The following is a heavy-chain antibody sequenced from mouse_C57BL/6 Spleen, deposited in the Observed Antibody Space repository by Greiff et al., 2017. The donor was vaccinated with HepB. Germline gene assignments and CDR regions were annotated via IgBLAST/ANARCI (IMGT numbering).Heavy chain of an antibody. J-gene: IGHJ2*01. Sequence: QVQLQQSGAELVKPGASVKLSCKASGYTFTSYWMHWVKQRPGQGLEWIGMIHPNSGSTNYNEKFKSKATLTVDKSSSTAYMQLSSLTSEDSAVYYCARPYYGSHYFDYWGQGTTLTVSS. CDR1: GYTFTSYW. CDR3: ARPYYGSHYFDY. D-gene: IGHD1-1*01. V-gene: IGHV1-64*01. CDR2: IHPNSGST.